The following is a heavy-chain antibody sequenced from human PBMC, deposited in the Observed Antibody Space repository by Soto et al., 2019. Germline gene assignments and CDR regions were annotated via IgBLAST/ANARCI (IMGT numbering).Heavy chain of an antibody. J-gene: IGHJ4*02. CDR1: GFTFSSYA. Sequence: GGSQRLSCAASGFTFSSYAMSWVRQAPGKGLEWVSAISGSGGSTYYADSVKGRFTISRDNSKNTLYLQMNSLRAEDTAVYYCAKDLYGSSWYLPDYWGQGTLVTVSS. CDR3: AKDLYGSSWYLPDY. CDR2: ISGSGGST. D-gene: IGHD6-13*01. V-gene: IGHV3-23*01.